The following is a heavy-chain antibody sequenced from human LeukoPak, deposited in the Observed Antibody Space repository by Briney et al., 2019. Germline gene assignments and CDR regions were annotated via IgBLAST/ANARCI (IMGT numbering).Heavy chain of an antibody. Sequence: GGSLRLSCGASGLTFNTYWIYWVRQAPGKGLVWVSQIEFDGSLASYADSVKGRFTISRDNTKNTLYLQMNSLGTEDTAVYYCVTGHYDSRMYFDLWGRGTLVIVSS. D-gene: IGHD3-22*01. CDR2: IEFDGSLA. CDR3: VTGHYDSRMYFDL. J-gene: IGHJ2*01. CDR1: GLTFNTYW. V-gene: IGHV3-74*01.